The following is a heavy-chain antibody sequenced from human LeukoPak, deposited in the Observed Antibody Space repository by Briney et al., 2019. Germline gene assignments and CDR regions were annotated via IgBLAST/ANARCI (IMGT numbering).Heavy chain of an antibody. CDR3: TTDLGGPGARTALRGDY. J-gene: IGHJ4*02. Sequence: GGSLRLSCAASGFTVSSYSMNWVRQAPGKGLEWVSSISRSGNYIYYADSVKGRFTISRDNAENSLFLQMNSLTAEDTAVYYCTTDLGGPGARTALRGDYWGQGTLVTVSS. CDR2: ISRSGNYI. CDR1: GFTVSSYS. D-gene: IGHD2-8*02. V-gene: IGHV3-21*01.